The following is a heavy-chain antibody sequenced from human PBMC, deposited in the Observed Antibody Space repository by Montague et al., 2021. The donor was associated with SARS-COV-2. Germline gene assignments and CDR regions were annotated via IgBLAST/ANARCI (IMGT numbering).Heavy chain of an antibody. CDR1: GGSVSSDNW. CDR2: IYHTGKT. D-gene: IGHD2-15*01. CDR3: TRRPRRASGGGLDV. V-gene: IGHV4-4*02. Sequence: SETLSLTCDVSGGSVSSDNWWTWVRHPPGKGLEWIGEIYHTGKTDYSPSFRGRLTISIDKTKNQFSLILRSVTAADTAVYYLTRRPRRASGGGLDVWGQGTTVTVSS. J-gene: IGHJ6*02.